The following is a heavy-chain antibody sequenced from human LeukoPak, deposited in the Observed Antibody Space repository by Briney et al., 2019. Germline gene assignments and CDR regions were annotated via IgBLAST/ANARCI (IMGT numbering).Heavy chain of an antibody. D-gene: IGHD3-3*01. CDR3: ARMRPLRFLEWSNYYYYGMDV. V-gene: IGHV1-8*01. CDR1: GYTFTSCD. J-gene: IGHJ6*02. CDR2: MNPNSGNT. Sequence: ASVKVSCKASGYTFTSCDINWVRQATGQGLEWMGWMNPNSGNTGYAQKFQGRVTMTRNTSISTAYMELSSLRSEDTAVYYCARMRPLRFLEWSNYYYYGMDVWGQGTTVTVSS.